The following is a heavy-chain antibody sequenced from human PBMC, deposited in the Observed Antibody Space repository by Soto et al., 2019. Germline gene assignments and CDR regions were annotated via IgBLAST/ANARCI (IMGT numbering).Heavy chain of an antibody. J-gene: IGHJ4*02. CDR1: GFTFSSYD. D-gene: IGHD4-17*01. Sequence: VGSLRLSCAASGFTFSSYDMHWVRQATGKGLEWVSAIGTAGDTYYPGSVKGRFTISRENAKNSLYLQMNSLRAGDTAVYYCARDDGDYAFDYWGQGTLVTVSS. CDR3: ARDDGDYAFDY. V-gene: IGHV3-13*01. CDR2: IGTAGDT.